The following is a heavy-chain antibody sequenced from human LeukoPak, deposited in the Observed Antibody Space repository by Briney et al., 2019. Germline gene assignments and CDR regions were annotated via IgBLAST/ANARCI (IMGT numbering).Heavy chain of an antibody. CDR1: GGSFSSSSYY. Sequence: ASETLSLTCTVSGGSFSSSSYYWGWIRQPPGKGLEWIWSIYYSGSTYYNPSLKSRVTISVDTSKNQFSLKLSSVTGPDRAVYYCGRACPPLYVFWRGYSGGDAFDIWGQGKMVTVSS. J-gene: IGHJ3*02. D-gene: IGHD3-3*01. CDR2: IYYSGST. CDR3: GRACPPLYVFWRGYSGGDAFDI. V-gene: IGHV4-39*07.